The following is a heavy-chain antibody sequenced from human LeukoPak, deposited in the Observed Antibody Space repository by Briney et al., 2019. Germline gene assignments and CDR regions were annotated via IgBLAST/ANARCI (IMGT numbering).Heavy chain of an antibody. D-gene: IGHD3-10*01. CDR1: GLTFHDYG. V-gene: IGHV3-20*04. CDR2: INWNGDRT. J-gene: IGHJ4*01. CDR3: ARRDYYGSGSPDF. Sequence: GGSLRLSCAASGLTFHDYGMSWVRQSPGKGLEWVSGINWNGDRTGYADSVKGRFTISRDNAKKSLYLQMNSLRAEDTALYYCARRDYYGSGSPDFWGHGTLVTVSS.